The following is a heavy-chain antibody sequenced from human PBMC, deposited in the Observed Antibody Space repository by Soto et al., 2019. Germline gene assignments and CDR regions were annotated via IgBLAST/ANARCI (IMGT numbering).Heavy chain of an antibody. Sequence: GESLKISCKGSGYSFTSYWIGWVRQMPGKGLEWMGIIYPGDSDTRYSPSFQGQVTISADKSISTAYLQWSSLKASDTAMYYCARHAQQWRDYYYYYGMDVWGQGTTVTVSS. D-gene: IGHD6-19*01. CDR2: IYPGDSDT. V-gene: IGHV5-51*01. CDR3: ARHAQQWRDYYYYYGMDV. CDR1: GYSFTSYW. J-gene: IGHJ6*02.